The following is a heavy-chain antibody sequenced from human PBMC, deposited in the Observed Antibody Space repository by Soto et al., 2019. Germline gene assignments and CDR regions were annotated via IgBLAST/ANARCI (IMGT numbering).Heavy chain of an antibody. D-gene: IGHD6-13*01. CDR2: MNPNSGNT. CDR1: GYTFTSYD. CDR3: ARERAAAGFDY. Sequence: ASLKVSCKASGYTFTSYDINWVRQATGQGLEWMGWMNPNSGNTGYAQKFQGRVTMTRNTSISTAYIELSSLRSEDTAVYYCARERAAAGFDYWGQGTLVTVSS. J-gene: IGHJ4*02. V-gene: IGHV1-8*01.